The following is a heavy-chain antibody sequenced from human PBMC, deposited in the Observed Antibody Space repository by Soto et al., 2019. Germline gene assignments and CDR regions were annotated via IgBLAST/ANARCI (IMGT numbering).Heavy chain of an antibody. D-gene: IGHD3-10*01. CDR3: AKAPKLWFGEFLGTPLFDI. Sequence: GGSLRLSCAASGFTFDDYAMHWVRQAPGKGLEWVSGISWNSGSIGYADSVKGRFSISRDNAKNSLYLQMNSLRAEDTALYYCAKAPKLWFGEFLGTPLFDIWGQGTMVTVSS. CDR2: ISWNSGSI. V-gene: IGHV3-9*01. J-gene: IGHJ3*02. CDR1: GFTFDDYA.